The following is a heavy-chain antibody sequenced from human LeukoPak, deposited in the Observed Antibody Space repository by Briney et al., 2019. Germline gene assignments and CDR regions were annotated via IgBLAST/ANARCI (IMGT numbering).Heavy chain of an antibody. CDR1: GGSISSGDYY. V-gene: IGHV4-30-4*01. CDR2: IYYSGSS. J-gene: IGHJ4*02. D-gene: IGHD3-3*01. Sequence: PSETLSLTCTVSGGSISSGDYYWSWIRQPPGKGLEWIGYIYYSGSSYYIPSLKSRVTMSVDTSKNQFSLRLSSVTAADTAVYYCARPIFGDLYYFDYWGQGTLVTVSS. CDR3: ARPIFGDLYYFDY.